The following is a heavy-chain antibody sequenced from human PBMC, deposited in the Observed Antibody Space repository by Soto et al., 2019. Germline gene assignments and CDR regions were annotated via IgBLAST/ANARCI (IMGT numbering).Heavy chain of an antibody. V-gene: IGHV4-61*01. CDR1: GGSVSSGSYY. J-gene: IGHJ4*02. CDR2: IYYSGST. D-gene: IGHD3-3*01. CDR3: ARGVTYYDFWSGYYFDY. Sequence: SETLSLTCTVSGGSVSSGSYYWSWIRQPPGKGLEWIGYIYYSGSTNYNPSLKSRVTISVDTSKNQFSLKLSSVTAADTAVYYCARGVTYYDFWSGYYFDYWGQGTLVTVSS.